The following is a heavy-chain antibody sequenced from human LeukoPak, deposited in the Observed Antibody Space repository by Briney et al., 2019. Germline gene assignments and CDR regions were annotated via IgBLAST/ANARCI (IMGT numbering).Heavy chain of an antibody. J-gene: IGHJ4*02. Sequence: ASVKVSCKASGYTFTSYGISWVRQAPGQGLEWMGWISAYNGNTNYAQKLQGRVTMTTDTSTSTAYMELRSLRSDDTAVYYCARDSARPVGATGPAFDYWGQGALVTVSS. CDR1: GYTFTSYG. CDR2: ISAYNGNT. CDR3: ARDSARPVGATGPAFDY. V-gene: IGHV1-18*01. D-gene: IGHD1-26*01.